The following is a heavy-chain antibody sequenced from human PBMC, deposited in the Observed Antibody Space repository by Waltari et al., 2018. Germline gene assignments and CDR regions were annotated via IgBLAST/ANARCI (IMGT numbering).Heavy chain of an antibody. CDR3: ARRTPYDYIWGSYPFDY. D-gene: IGHD3-16*02. CDR1: GYSFTSYW. Sequence: EVQLVQSGAEVKKPGESLKISCKGSGYSFTSYWIGWVRQMPGKGLEWMGIIYPGDSDTRYSPSFQGQVTISADKSISTAYLQWSSLKASDTAMCYCARRTPYDYIWGSYPFDYWGQGTLVTVSS. J-gene: IGHJ4*02. V-gene: IGHV5-51*03. CDR2: IYPGDSDT.